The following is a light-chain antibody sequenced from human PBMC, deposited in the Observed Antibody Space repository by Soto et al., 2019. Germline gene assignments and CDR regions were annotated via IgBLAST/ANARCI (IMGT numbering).Light chain of an antibody. V-gene: IGKV3-20*01. CDR1: QSFSSSY. CDR3: QQYGTSPRT. Sequence: EIVLPPSQGTLSLSPGEIAPLSCSASQSFSSSYLAWYQQKPGQAPRLLIYETSSRATGIPDRFSGSGSQTDFTLTISRLEPEDFAVYYCQQYGTSPRTVGQGTKGDIK. J-gene: IGKJ1*01. CDR2: ETS.